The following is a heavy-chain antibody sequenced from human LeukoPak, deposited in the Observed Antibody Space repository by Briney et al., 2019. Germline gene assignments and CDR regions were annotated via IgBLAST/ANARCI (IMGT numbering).Heavy chain of an antibody. D-gene: IGHD3-22*01. CDR3: ARDEYYYDSSGPSFDY. CDR1: GGSISSYY. V-gene: IGHV4-4*07. CDR2: IYTSGST. J-gene: IGHJ4*02. Sequence: SETLSLTCTVSGGSISSYYWSWIRQPAGKGLEWIARIYTSGSTNYNPSLKSRVTMSVDTSKNQFSLKLSSVTAADTAVYYCARDEYYYDSSGPSFDYWGQGTLVTVSS.